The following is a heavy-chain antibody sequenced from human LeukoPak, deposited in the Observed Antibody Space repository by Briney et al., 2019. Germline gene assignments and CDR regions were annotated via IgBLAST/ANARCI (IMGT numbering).Heavy chain of an antibody. CDR1: GYTFTSYY. CDR3: ARGRGSSSWWTFDY. V-gene: IGHV1-2*04. J-gene: IGHJ4*02. CDR2: LNPNSGGT. D-gene: IGHD6-13*01. Sequence: ASVKVSCKASGYTFTSYYMHWVRQAPGQGLEWMGWLNPNSGGTNYAQKFQGWVTMTRDTSISTAYMELSRLRSDDTAVYYCARGRGSSSWWTFDYWGQGTLVTVSS.